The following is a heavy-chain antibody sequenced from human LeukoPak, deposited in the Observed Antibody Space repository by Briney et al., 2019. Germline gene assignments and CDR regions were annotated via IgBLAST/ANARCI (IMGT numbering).Heavy chain of an antibody. Sequence: QSGGSLRLSCAASGFTFSTYGMSWVRQAPGKGLEGVSAISGSGGSTYYADSVKGRVTISRDNSKNTLYLQVNSLRVEDTAVYYCAKDRLGAMMYFDFWGQGTLVTVSS. J-gene: IGHJ4*02. V-gene: IGHV3-23*01. CDR1: GFTFSTYG. CDR2: ISGSGGST. CDR3: AKDRLGAMMYFDF. D-gene: IGHD1-26*01.